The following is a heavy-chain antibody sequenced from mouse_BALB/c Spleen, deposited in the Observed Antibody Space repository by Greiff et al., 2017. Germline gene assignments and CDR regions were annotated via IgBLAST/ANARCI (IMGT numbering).Heavy chain of an antibody. CDR1: GFSLTSYG. Sequence: VKLMESGPGLVAPSQSLSISCTVSGFSLTSYGVRWVRQPPGKGLEWLGVIWAGGSTNYNSALMSRLSISKDNSKSQVFLKMNSLQTDDTAMYCCADRSSAALAYWGQGTLVTVSA. V-gene: IGHV2-9*02. J-gene: IGHJ3*01. CDR2: IWAGGST. CDR3: ADRSSAALAY. D-gene: IGHD6-1*01.